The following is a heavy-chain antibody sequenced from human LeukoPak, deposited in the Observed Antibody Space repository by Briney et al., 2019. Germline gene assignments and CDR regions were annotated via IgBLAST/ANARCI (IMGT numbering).Heavy chain of an antibody. CDR1: GFTFSSYG. V-gene: IGHV3-21*01. Sequence: GGSLRLSCAASGFTFSSYGMHWVRQAPGKGLEWVSSISSVGSYIYYSDSVKGRFTISRDNAKNSLFLQMNSLGAEDTAVYYCARDYDSSGWGFDFWGQGTLVTVSS. J-gene: IGHJ4*02. D-gene: IGHD3-22*01. CDR3: ARDYDSSGWGFDF. CDR2: ISSVGSYI.